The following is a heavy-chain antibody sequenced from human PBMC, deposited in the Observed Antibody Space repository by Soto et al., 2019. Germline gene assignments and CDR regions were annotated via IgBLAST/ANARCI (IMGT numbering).Heavy chain of an antibody. Sequence: QVHLVQSGAEVKKPGASVKVSCKGSGYAFTTYGITWVRQAPGQGLEWMGWISAHNGNTNYAQKLQGRAIVTRDTSTSTAYMELRSLRSDDAAVYYCARGRYGDYWGQGALVTVSS. CDR1: GYAFTTYG. V-gene: IGHV1-18*01. CDR2: ISAHNGNT. J-gene: IGHJ4*02. CDR3: ARGRYGDY. D-gene: IGHD1-1*01.